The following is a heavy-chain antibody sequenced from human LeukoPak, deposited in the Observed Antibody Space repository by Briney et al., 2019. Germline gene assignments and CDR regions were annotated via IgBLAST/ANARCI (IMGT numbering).Heavy chain of an antibody. D-gene: IGHD4-17*01. V-gene: IGHV3-23*01. J-gene: IGHJ4*02. CDR3: AKDGDLADYGDYGAVYYFDY. CDR1: XYA. Sequence: XYAXXWXRQAXGKGVEWXXXXXXXXGSTYYADSVKGRFPISRDNSKNTLYLQMNSLRAEDTAVYYCAKDGDLADYGDYGAVYYFDYWGQGTLVTVSS. CDR2: XXXXXGST.